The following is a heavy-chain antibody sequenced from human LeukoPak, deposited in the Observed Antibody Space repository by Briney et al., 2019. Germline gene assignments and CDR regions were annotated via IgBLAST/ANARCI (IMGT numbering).Heavy chain of an antibody. CDR1: GFTFNNYG. Sequence: PGRSLRLSCAASGFTFNNYGMHWVRQAPGKGLEWVAVISYDGSTKYYADSVKGRFTISRDNSKNTLYLQMNSLRAEDTAVYYCARGGTVLSIFDYWGQGTLVTVSS. CDR2: ISYDGSTK. V-gene: IGHV3-30*03. D-gene: IGHD3-16*01. J-gene: IGHJ4*02. CDR3: ARGGTVLSIFDY.